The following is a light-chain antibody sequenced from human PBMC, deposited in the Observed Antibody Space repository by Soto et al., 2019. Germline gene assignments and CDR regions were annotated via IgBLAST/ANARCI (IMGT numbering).Light chain of an antibody. CDR3: SSYTTSNTRQIV. CDR2: DVS. CDR1: SSDVGGYNY. Sequence: QSVLTQPASVSGSPGQSITISCTGTSSDVGGYNYVSWYQHHPGKAPKLIIYDVSNRPSGVSIRFSGSKSDNTASLTISGLQPEDVADYHCSSYTTSNTRQIVFGTGTKVTV. V-gene: IGLV2-14*03. J-gene: IGLJ1*01.